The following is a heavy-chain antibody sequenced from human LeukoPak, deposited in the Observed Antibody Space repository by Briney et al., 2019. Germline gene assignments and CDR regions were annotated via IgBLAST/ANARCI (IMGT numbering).Heavy chain of an antibody. Sequence: SETLSLTCTVSGGSISSYYWSWIRQPPGKGLEWIGYIYYSGSTNYNPSLKSRVTISVDTSKNQFSLKLSSVTAADTAVYYCARRERVGTWGLWGQGTLVTVSS. CDR1: GGSISSYY. J-gene: IGHJ4*02. D-gene: IGHD4-23*01. V-gene: IGHV4-59*01. CDR3: ARRERVGTWGL. CDR2: IYYSGST.